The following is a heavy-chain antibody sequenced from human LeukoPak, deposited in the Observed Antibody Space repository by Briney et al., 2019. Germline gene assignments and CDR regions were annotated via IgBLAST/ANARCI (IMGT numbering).Heavy chain of an antibody. J-gene: IGHJ5*02. Sequence: SVKVSCKASGGTFSSYGISWVRQAPGQGLEWMGGIIPIFGTANYAQKFQGRVTITADKSTSTAYMELSSLRSEDTAVYYCARDNNDYVWGSYRNGFDPWGQGTLVTVSS. CDR1: GGTFSSYG. V-gene: IGHV1-69*06. CDR2: IIPIFGTA. D-gene: IGHD3-16*02. CDR3: ARDNNDYVWGSYRNGFDP.